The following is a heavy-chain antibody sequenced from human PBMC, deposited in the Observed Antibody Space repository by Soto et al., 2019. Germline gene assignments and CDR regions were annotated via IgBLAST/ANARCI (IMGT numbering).Heavy chain of an antibody. D-gene: IGHD2-2*02. Sequence: EVQLVQSGAEVKKPGESLRISCKGSGYSFTSYWISWVRQMPGKGLEWMGRIDPSDSYTNYSPSFQGHVTISADKSISTAYLQWSSLKASDTAMYYCARGYCSSTSCYTGYFDYWGQGTLVTVSS. CDR2: IDPSDSYT. CDR1: GYSFTSYW. V-gene: IGHV5-10-1*03. CDR3: ARGYCSSTSCYTGYFDY. J-gene: IGHJ4*02.